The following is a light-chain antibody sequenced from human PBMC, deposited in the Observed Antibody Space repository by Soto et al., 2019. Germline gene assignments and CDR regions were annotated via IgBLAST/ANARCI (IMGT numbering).Light chain of an antibody. CDR1: QGMSNS. CDR3: QNYGSDPNT. Sequence: DIQMTQSPSSLSASVGDRVIITCRASQGMSNSLAWYQQKPGKVPNLLIYAASTWQSGVTSRFSGSESGTDYALAVSYLQPEDVATYYCQNYGSDPNTFVQGIKVDIK. V-gene: IGKV1-27*01. J-gene: IGKJ1*01. CDR2: AAS.